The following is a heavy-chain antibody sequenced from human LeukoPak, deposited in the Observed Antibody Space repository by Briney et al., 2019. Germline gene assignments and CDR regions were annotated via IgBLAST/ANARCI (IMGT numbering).Heavy chain of an antibody. CDR3: ARRYCSGGSCSHYYYYYGMDV. D-gene: IGHD2-15*01. CDR1: GFTFDDYA. Sequence: GGSLRLSCAASGFTFDDYAMHWVRQAPGKGLEWVSGISWNSGSIGYADSVKGRFTISRDNSKNTLYLQMNSLRAEDTAVYYCARRYCSGGSCSHYYYYYGMDVWGQGTTVTVSS. J-gene: IGHJ6*02. CDR2: ISWNSGSI. V-gene: IGHV3-9*01.